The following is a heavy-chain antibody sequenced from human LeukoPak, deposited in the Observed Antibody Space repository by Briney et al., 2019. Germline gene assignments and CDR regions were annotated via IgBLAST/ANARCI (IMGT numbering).Heavy chain of an antibody. CDR1: GGSISSSSYY. V-gene: IGHV4-39*01. CDR3: VISGAFDY. CDR2: IYYSGST. Sequence: SSETLSLTCTVSGGSISSSSYYWGWIRQPPGKGLEWIGSIYYSGSTYYNPSLKSRVTISVDTSKNQFSLKLSSVTATDTAVYYCVISGAFDYWGQGTLVTVSS. J-gene: IGHJ4*02. D-gene: IGHD3-10*01.